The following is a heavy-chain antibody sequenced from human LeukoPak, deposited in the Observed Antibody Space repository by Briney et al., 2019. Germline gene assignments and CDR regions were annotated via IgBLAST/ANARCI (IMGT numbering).Heavy chain of an antibody. CDR3: ARRPYHYDIIGPI. CDR1: GGSISSSNSY. Sequence: PSETLSLTCTVSGGSISSSNSYWVWIRQAPGKGLEWIGSVYYNGITHYNPSLKSRVTVSVDTSKNQFPLKVNSVTAADTAVYYCARRPYHYDIIGPIWGRGTMVTVSS. D-gene: IGHD3-22*01. CDR2: VYYNGIT. J-gene: IGHJ3*02. V-gene: IGHV4-39*06.